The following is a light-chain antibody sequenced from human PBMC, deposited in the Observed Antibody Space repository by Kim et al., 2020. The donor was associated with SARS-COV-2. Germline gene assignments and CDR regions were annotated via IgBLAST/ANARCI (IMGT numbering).Light chain of an antibody. CDR2: QDS. CDR3: QAWDSSTGV. V-gene: IGLV3-1*01. CDR1: KLEDKF. Sequence: GSPGQTASITCSGDKLEDKFVCWYQQKPGQSPVLVIYQDSKRPSRIPERFSGSNSGNIATLTISGTQAMDEADYYCQAWDSSTGVFGTGTKVTVL. J-gene: IGLJ1*01.